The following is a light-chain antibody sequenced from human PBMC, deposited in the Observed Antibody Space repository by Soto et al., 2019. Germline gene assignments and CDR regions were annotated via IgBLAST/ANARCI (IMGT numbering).Light chain of an antibody. Sequence: QSALTQPPSASGSPGQSVTSSCTGTSSDVGGYNFVSWYQQHPGKAPKLLIYEVSKRPSGVPDRFSGSKSDNTASLTVSGLQAEDEADYYCSSFAGGNNLLFGGGTKLTVL. CDR1: SSDVGGYNF. J-gene: IGLJ2*01. CDR3: SSFAGGNNLL. CDR2: EVS. V-gene: IGLV2-8*01.